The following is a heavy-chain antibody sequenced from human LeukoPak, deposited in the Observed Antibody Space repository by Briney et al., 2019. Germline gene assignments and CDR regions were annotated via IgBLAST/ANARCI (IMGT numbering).Heavy chain of an antibody. V-gene: IGHV4-39*07. D-gene: IGHD3-22*01. Sequence: SETLSLTCTVSAAPFPSRSNSWGWIRKPPGKGLEWLGSFYYIGSTNYNPSLKSRVTISVDTSKNQFSLKLSSVTAADTAVYYCARVGQYYYDSSGYYYAWGAFDIWGQGTMVTVSS. CDR2: FYYIGST. CDR3: ARVGQYYYDSSGYYYAWGAFDI. CDR1: AAPFPSRSNS. J-gene: IGHJ3*02.